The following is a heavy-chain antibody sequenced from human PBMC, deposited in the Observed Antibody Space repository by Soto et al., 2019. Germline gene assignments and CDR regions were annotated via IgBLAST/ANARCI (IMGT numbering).Heavy chain of an antibody. Sequence: EVQLVESGGGLVQPGGSLRLSCVASGIPVSSNYMTWVRQAPGKGLEWVSVLHSGGDTYYANSVKGRFTISRHDSTNTLFLQKNSLTAEDTAVYYCARDGPYYYASRMDVWGQGTKVTVSS. CDR2: LHSGGDT. CDR3: ARDGPYYYASRMDV. J-gene: IGHJ6*02. D-gene: IGHD3-10*01. V-gene: IGHV3-53*04. CDR1: GIPVSSNY.